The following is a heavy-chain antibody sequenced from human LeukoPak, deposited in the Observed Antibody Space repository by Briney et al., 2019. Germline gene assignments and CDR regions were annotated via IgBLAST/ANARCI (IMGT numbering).Heavy chain of an antibody. CDR3: ASGGYFGSGHCFRLEP. Sequence: SETLSLTCTVSGGSISSYYWSWIRQSPGKGLECIGYIHYTGSTNYNPSLKSRVTISVEPSKNQFSLKLKSVTAADTAVYYCASGGYFGSGHCFRLEPWGPGSLVPLS. CDR2: IHYTGST. D-gene: IGHD3-10*01. J-gene: IGHJ4*03. V-gene: IGHV4-59*01. CDR1: GGSISSYY.